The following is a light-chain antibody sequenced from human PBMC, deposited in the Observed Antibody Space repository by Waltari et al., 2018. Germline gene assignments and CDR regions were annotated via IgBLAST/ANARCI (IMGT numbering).Light chain of an antibody. V-gene: IGLV2-14*01. CDR2: DVS. J-gene: IGLJ2*01. CDR3: SSQSSNDVVL. Sequence: QSALTQPASVSGPPGQSVTTFRAGTSNDVGRYNSFSWYQEFPGQAPRVIIYDVSDRPSGVSDRFSGSKSGNTASLTISGLQAEDEADYYCSSQSSNDVVLFGGGTKLTVL. CDR1: SNDVGRYNS.